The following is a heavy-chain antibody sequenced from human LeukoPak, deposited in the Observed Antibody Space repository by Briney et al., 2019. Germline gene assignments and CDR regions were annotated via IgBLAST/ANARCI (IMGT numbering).Heavy chain of an antibody. CDR2: INHSGST. V-gene: IGHV4-34*01. CDR1: GGSVSGYY. Sequence: SETLSLTCAVYGGSVSGYYWSWIRQPPGKGLEWIGEINHSGSTNYNPSLKSRVTISVDTSKNQFSLKLSSVTAADTAVYYCARVQYCSGGSCRHSFDYWGQGTLVTVSS. J-gene: IGHJ4*02. D-gene: IGHD2-15*01. CDR3: ARVQYCSGGSCRHSFDY.